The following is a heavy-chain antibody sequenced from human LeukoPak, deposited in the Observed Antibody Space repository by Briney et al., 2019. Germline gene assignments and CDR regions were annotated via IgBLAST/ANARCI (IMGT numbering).Heavy chain of an antibody. Sequence: GGSLRLSFAASGFTFSNYAMNWVRQAPGKGLEWVSGISGSDGSTYYADSVKGRFTISRDNSKNTLYLQMNSLRAEDTAVFYCAKSNDWSGMYYFDYWGQGTLVTVSS. CDR2: ISGSDGST. CDR3: AKSNDWSGMYYFDY. CDR1: GFTFSNYA. V-gene: IGHV3-23*01. J-gene: IGHJ4*02. D-gene: IGHD3-9*01.